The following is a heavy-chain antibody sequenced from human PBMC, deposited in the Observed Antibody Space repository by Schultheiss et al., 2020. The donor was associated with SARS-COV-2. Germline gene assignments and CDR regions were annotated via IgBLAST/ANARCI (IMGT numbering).Heavy chain of an antibody. CDR2: ISYDGSNK. CDR1: GFTFSSYA. V-gene: IGHV3-30-3*01. D-gene: IGHD4-17*01. Sequence: GGSLRLSCAASGFTFSSYAMHWVRQAPGKGLEWVAVISYDGSNKYYADSVKGRFTISRDNSKNTLYLQMNSLRAEDTAVYYCARGGDYGDNTPYTHWGQGTLVTVSS. CDR3: ARGGDYGDNTPYTH. J-gene: IGHJ4*02.